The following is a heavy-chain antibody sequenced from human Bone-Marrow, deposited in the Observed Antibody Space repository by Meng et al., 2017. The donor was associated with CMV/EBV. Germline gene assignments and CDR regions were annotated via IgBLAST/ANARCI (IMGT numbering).Heavy chain of an antibody. Sequence: GESLKISCAASGFTFSSYAMHWVRQAPGKGLEWVAVISYDGSNKYYADSVKGRFTISRDNSKNTLYLQMNSLRAGDTAVYYCARAPTELRGAFDIWGQGTMVTVSS. D-gene: IGHD1-26*01. CDR2: ISYDGSNK. CDR3: ARAPTELRGAFDI. J-gene: IGHJ3*02. V-gene: IGHV3-30-3*01. CDR1: GFTFSSYA.